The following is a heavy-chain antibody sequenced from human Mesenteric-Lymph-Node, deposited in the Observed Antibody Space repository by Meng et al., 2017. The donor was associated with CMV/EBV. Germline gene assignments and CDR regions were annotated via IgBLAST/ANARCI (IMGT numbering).Heavy chain of an antibody. V-gene: IGHV1-2*02. CDR2: MNPRNGFT. CDR3: AIRLVATTNFDY. Sequence: ASVKVSCKASGYTFTGYYIHWVRQAPGQGLEWMGWMNPRNGFTNFAQQFQGRVTMTRDTSITTAYMELNRLKSDDTAVYYCAIRLVATTNFDYWGQGTLVTVSS. J-gene: IGHJ4*02. CDR1: GYTFTGYY. D-gene: IGHD5-12*01.